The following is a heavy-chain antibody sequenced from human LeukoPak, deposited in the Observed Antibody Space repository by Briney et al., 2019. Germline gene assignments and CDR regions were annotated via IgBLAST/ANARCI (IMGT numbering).Heavy chain of an antibody. Sequence: GGSLRLSCAASGFTCSSYAMSWVRQAPGKGLEWVSAISGSGGSTYYADSVKGRFTISRDNSKNTLYLQMNSLRAEDTAVYYCAKDRRVLLWFGGGGSWFDPWGQGTLVTVSS. CDR3: AKDRRVLLWFGGGGSWFDP. V-gene: IGHV3-23*01. CDR1: GFTCSSYA. CDR2: ISGSGGST. D-gene: IGHD3-10*01. J-gene: IGHJ5*02.